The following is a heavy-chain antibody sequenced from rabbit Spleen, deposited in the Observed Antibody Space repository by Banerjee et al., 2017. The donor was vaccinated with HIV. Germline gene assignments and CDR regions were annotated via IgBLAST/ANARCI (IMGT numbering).Heavy chain of an antibody. Sequence: LEESGGGLVKPGGTLTLTCTVSGFSFSSNWICWVRQAPGKGLEWIACIRVGSSGSTYYATWAKGRFTISKTSSTTVTLQMTSLTAADTATYFCARDGTGGSYFALWGQGTLVTVS. D-gene: IGHD8-1*01. CDR2: IRVGSSGST. CDR3: ARDGTGGSYFAL. J-gene: IGHJ4*01. V-gene: IGHV1S45*01. CDR1: GFSFSSNW.